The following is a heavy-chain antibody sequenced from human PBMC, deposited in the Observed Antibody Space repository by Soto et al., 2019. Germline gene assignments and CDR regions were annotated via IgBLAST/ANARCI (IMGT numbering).Heavy chain of an antibody. CDR1: GFTFSSYA. CDR3: ARAGRYAFWSGYPHWFDP. V-gene: IGHV3-30-3*01. J-gene: IGHJ5*02. Sequence: QVQLVESGGGVVQPGRSLRLSCAASGFTFSSYAMHWVRQAPGKGLEWVAVISYDGSNKYYADSVKGRFTISRDNSKNTLYLQMNSLRAEVTAVYYCARAGRYAFWSGYPHWFDPWGQGTLVTVSS. D-gene: IGHD3-3*01. CDR2: ISYDGSNK.